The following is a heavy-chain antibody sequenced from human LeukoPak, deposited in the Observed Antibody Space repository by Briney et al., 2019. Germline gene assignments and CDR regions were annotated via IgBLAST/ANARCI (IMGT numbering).Heavy chain of an antibody. J-gene: IGHJ6*03. V-gene: IGHV3-21*01. Sequence: GGSLRLSCAASGFTFYTYSMNWVRQAPGKGLEWVSSISSSGTYTYYADSVKGRFTISRDNSKNTLYLQMNSLRAEDTAVYYCAKPNSSSWYKIYYYYYMDVWGKGTTVTISS. CDR3: AKPNSSSWYKIYYYYYMDV. CDR1: GFTFYTYS. D-gene: IGHD6-13*01. CDR2: ISSSGTYT.